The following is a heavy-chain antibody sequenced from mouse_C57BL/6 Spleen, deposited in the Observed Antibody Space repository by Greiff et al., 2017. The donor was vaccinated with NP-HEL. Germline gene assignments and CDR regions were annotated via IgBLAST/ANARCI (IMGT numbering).Heavy chain of an antibody. J-gene: IGHJ3*01. V-gene: IGHV1-4*01. Sequence: QVHVKQSGAELARPGASVKMSCKASGYTFTSYTMHWVKQRPGQGLEWIGYINPSSGYTKYNQKFKDKATLTADKSSSTAYMQLSSLTSEDSAVYYCARDYDGVWGQGTLVTVSA. CDR3: ARDYDGV. CDR2: INPSSGYT. CDR1: GYTFTSYT. D-gene: IGHD2-4*01.